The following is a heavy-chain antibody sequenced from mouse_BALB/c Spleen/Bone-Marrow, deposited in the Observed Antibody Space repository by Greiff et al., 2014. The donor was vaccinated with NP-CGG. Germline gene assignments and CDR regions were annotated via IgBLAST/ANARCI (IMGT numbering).Heavy chain of an antibody. Sequence: EVQGVESGSELVKPGASVKLSCAASGFNIKDTYMHWVKQRPEQGLEWIGRIDPANGDTKYDPKFQGKATITADTSSNTAYLQLSSLTSEDTAAYYCTRPSFYYGSSYWYFDVWGAGTTVTVSS. CDR2: IDPANGDT. D-gene: IGHD1-1*01. V-gene: IGHV14-3*02. CDR1: GFNIKDTY. J-gene: IGHJ1*01. CDR3: TRPSFYYGSSYWYFDV.